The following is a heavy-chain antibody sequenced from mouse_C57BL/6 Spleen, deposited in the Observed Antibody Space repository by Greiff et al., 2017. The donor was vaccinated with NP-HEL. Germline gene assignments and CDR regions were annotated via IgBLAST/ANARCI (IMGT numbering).Heavy chain of an antibody. D-gene: IGHD1-1*02. CDR3: ANYGDYFDY. CDR2: INPNNGGT. J-gene: IGHJ2*01. Sequence: VHVKQSGPELVKPGASVKMSCKASGYTFTDYNMHWVKQSHGKSLEWIGYINPNNGGTSYNQKFKGKATLTVNKSSSTAYMELRSLTSEDSAVYYCANYGDYFDYWGQGTTLTVSS. CDR1: GYTFTDYN. V-gene: IGHV1-22*01.